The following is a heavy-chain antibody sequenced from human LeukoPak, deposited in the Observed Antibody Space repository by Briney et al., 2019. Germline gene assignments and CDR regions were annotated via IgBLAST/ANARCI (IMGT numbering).Heavy chain of an antibody. Sequence: GGSLRLSCAASGFTFSSYWMSWVRQAPGKGLEWVANIKQDGSGKYYVDSVKGRFTISRDNAKNSLYLQMNSLRAEDTAVYYCARHMVRGVYDAFDIWGQGTMVTVSS. CDR1: GFTFSSYW. V-gene: IGHV3-7*01. D-gene: IGHD3-10*01. CDR2: IKQDGSGK. CDR3: ARHMVRGVYDAFDI. J-gene: IGHJ3*02.